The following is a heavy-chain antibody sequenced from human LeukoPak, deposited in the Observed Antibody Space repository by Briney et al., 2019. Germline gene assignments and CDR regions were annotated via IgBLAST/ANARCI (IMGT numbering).Heavy chain of an antibody. V-gene: IGHV4-61*05. J-gene: IGHJ3*02. CDR3: ARRVGNKDFFDI. CDR2: IYYSGST. D-gene: IGHD1-26*01. CDR1: GGSISSSSYY. Sequence: SETLSLTCTVSGGSISSSSYYWSWIRQPPGKGLEWIGYIYYSGSTNYNPSLKSRVTISVDTSKNQFSLKLSSVTAADTAMYYCARRVGNKDFFDIWGQGTMVTVSP.